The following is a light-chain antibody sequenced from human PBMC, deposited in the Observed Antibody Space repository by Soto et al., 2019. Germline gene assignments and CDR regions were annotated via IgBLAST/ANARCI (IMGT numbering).Light chain of an antibody. J-gene: IGKJ2*01. V-gene: IGKV1-5*03. CDR2: KAS. CDR3: QQYKAYSYT. CDR1: QTINVW. Sequence: DIHMTQSPSTLSASVGDRVTITCRASQTINVWLAWYQQKPGKAPKLLISKASSLESGVPSRFSGSGSGTGFTLTISSLQPDDFATYYCQQYKAYSYTFGQGTELVVK.